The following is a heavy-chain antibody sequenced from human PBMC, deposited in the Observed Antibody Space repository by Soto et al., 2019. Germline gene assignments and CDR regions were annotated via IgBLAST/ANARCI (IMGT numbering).Heavy chain of an antibody. CDR3: ARVENRDGYNLGWYFDY. V-gene: IGHV3-30-3*01. CDR1: GFTFSSYA. Sequence: LRLSCAASGFTFSSYAMHWVRQAPGKGLEWVAVISYDGINKYYADSVKGRFTISRDNSKNTLYLQMNSLRAEDTAVYYCARVENRDGYNLGWYFDYWGQGTLVTVSS. CDR2: ISYDGINK. J-gene: IGHJ4*02. D-gene: IGHD5-12*01.